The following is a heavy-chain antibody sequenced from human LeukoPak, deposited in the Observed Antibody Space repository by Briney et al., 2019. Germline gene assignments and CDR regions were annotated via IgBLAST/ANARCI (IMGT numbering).Heavy chain of an antibody. V-gene: IGHV3-33*01. J-gene: IGHJ4*02. D-gene: IGHD2-2*03. Sequence: GGSLRLSCAASGFTFSSYGMHWVRQAPGKGLEWVAVIWYDGSNKYYADSVKGRFTISRDNAKNSLYLQMNSLRDEDTAVFYCASGSGHWGQGTLVTVSS. CDR2: IWYDGSNK. CDR3: ASGSGH. CDR1: GFTFSSYG.